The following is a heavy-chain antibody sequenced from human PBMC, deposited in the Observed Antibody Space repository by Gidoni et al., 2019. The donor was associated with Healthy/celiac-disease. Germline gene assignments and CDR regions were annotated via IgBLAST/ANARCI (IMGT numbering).Heavy chain of an antibody. CDR2: IYTSGST. V-gene: IGHV4-61*02. CDR3: ARVSRGTLYAFDI. CDR1: GGSISSGSYY. D-gene: IGHD1-1*01. Sequence: QVQLQESGPGLVKPSQTLSLTCTVSGGSISSGSYYWSWIRQPAGKGLEWIGRIYTSGSTNYNPSLKSRVTISVDTSKNQFSLKLSSVTAADTAVYYCARVSRGTLYAFDIWGQGTMVTVSS. J-gene: IGHJ3*02.